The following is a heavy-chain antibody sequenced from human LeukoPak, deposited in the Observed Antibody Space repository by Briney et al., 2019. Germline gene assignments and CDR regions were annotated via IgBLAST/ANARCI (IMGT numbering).Heavy chain of an antibody. J-gene: IGHJ4*02. CDR3: ASVAGSGSYYFDY. D-gene: IGHD3-10*01. CDR2: IHPGDSET. V-gene: IGHV5-51*01. Sequence: GESLKISCKGTGYTFTSYWIAWVRQMPGKGLEWMGIIHPGDSETVYSPSFQGQVTISADKSISTAYLKWSSLKASDTAMYYCASVAGSGSYYFDYWGQGTLVTVSS. CDR1: GYTFTSYW.